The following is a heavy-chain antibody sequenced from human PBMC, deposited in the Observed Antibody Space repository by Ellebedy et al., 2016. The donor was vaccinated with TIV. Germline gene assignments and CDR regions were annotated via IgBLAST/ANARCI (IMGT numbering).Heavy chain of an antibody. CDR3: ATDGSYGDYRSPAHGFEF. D-gene: IGHD4-17*01. V-gene: IGHV3-7*01. CDR2: INQDGSEK. Sequence: GGSLRLSCAAPGFTFSSYWKSWVRQAPGKGLEWVANINQDGSEKYYVDSVRGRFTISTDNAKNSLYLQMNSLGVDDSAVDYCATDGSYGDYRSPAHGFEFWGQGTMVTVSS. J-gene: IGHJ3*01. CDR1: GFTFSSYW.